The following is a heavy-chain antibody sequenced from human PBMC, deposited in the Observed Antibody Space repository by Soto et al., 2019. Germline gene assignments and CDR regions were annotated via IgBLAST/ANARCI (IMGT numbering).Heavy chain of an antibody. CDR3: ARDRQVDIVVVPAASYYYYGMDV. Sequence: GGSLRLSCAASGFTFSSYGMHWVRQAPGKGLERVAVISSDGSNRYYADTVKGRFTISRDNSKNTLYMQMNSLRAEDTAVYYCARDRQVDIVVVPAASYYYYGMDVWGQGTTVTVSS. CDR1: GFTFSSYG. CDR2: ISSDGSNR. J-gene: IGHJ6*02. V-gene: IGHV3-30-3*01. D-gene: IGHD2-2*03.